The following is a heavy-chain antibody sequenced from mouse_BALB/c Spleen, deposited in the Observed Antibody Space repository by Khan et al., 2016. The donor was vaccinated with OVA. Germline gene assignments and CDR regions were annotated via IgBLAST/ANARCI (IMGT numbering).Heavy chain of an antibody. CDR3: TTAYYRYYFDY. Sequence: EVQLQESGAELGRPGSSVKLSRKTSGSTFTSYGIKWVKQRPGQGLEWIGYIYPGNGYTEYNERFQGKAILTSDTSSSTAYMQLRSLTSEDSAIYFCTTAYYRYYFDYWGQGTTLTVSS. CDR1: GSTFTSYG. J-gene: IGHJ2*01. V-gene: IGHV1S134*01. CDR2: IYPGNGYT. D-gene: IGHD2-14*01.